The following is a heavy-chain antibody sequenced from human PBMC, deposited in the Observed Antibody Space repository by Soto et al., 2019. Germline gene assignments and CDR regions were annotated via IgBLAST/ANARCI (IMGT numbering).Heavy chain of an antibody. D-gene: IGHD1-26*01. CDR1: GFTFSSYG. CDR2: ISYDGSNK. Sequence: PGGSLRLSCAASGFTFSSYGMHWVRQAPGKGLEWVAVISYDGSNKYYADSVKGRFTISRDNSKNTLYLQMNSLRAEDTAVYYWAKDPPMGKGGATTPHYHYYGMAVGGKGTTVPVSS. J-gene: IGHJ6*04. V-gene: IGHV3-30*18. CDR3: AKDPPMGKGGATTPHYHYYGMAV.